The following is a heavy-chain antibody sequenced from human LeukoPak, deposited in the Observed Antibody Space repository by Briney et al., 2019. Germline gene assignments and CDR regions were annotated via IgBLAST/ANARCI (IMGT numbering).Heavy chain of an antibody. CDR3: AKDRGCSSTSCYGDYYGMDV. CDR1: GFTFTNYG. V-gene: IGHV3-30*18. CDR2: ISYDGSKK. J-gene: IGHJ6*02. Sequence: GGSLRLSCAASGFTFTNYGMHWVRRAPGKGLEWVAVISYDGSKKFYADSGKGRFTISRDNSKNTLYLQMNSLRAEDTAVYYCAKDRGCSSTSCYGDYYGMDVWGQGTTVTVSS. D-gene: IGHD2-2*01.